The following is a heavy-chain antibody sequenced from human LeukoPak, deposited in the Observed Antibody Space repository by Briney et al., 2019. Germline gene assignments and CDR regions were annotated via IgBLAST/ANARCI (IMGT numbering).Heavy chain of an antibody. D-gene: IGHD5-18*01. CDR3: ARDLDSYVFDY. Sequence: GGSLRLSCAASGFTFSTYNMNWVRQAPGKGLEWVSSISSSSSYIYYADSVKGRFTISRDNAKNSLYLQMNSLRAEDTAVYYCARDLDSYVFDYWGQGTLVTASS. V-gene: IGHV3-21*01. J-gene: IGHJ4*02. CDR2: ISSSSSYI. CDR1: GFTFSTYN.